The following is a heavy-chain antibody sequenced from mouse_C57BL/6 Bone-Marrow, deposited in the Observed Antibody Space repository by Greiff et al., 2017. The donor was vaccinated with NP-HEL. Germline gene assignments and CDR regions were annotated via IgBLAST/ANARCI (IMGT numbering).Heavy chain of an antibody. CDR2: IYPGSGNT. CDR1: GYSFTSYY. CDR3: AIITTVVAKGDYYAIDY. V-gene: IGHV1-66*01. J-gene: IGHJ4*01. D-gene: IGHD1-1*01. Sequence: QVQLQQSGPELVKPGASVKISCKASGYSFTSYYIHWVKQRPGQGLEWIGWIYPGSGNTKYNEKFKGKATLTADTSSSTAYMQLSSLTSEDSAVYYCAIITTVVAKGDYYAIDYWGQGTSVTVSS.